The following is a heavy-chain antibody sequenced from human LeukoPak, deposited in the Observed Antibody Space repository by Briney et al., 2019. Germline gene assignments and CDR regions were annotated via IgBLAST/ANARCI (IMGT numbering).Heavy chain of an antibody. Sequence: ASETLSLTCTVSGGSISSYYWSWIRQPPGKGLEWIGYICYSGSTNYNPSLKSRVTISVDTSKNQFSLKLSSVTAADTAVYYCARGQPAAIGYYFDYWGQGTLVTVSS. J-gene: IGHJ4*02. CDR3: ARGQPAAIGYYFDY. CDR2: ICYSGST. D-gene: IGHD2-2*01. CDR1: GGSISSYY. V-gene: IGHV4-59*01.